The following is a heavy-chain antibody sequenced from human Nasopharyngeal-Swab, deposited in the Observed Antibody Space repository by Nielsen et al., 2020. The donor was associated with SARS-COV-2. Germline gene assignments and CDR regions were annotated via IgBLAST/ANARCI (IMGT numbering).Heavy chain of an antibody. V-gene: IGHV3-9*01. J-gene: IGHJ4*02. CDR2: ISWNSGST. CDR3: AKGLDLEWLLSDPYYFDY. Sequence: SLKISCAASGFTFADYAMHWVRQAPGKGLEWVSGISWNSGSTGYADSVKGRFTISRDNAKNSLYLQMNSLRAEDTALYYCAKGLDLEWLLSDPYYFDYWGQGTLVTVSS. CDR1: GFTFADYA. D-gene: IGHD3-3*01.